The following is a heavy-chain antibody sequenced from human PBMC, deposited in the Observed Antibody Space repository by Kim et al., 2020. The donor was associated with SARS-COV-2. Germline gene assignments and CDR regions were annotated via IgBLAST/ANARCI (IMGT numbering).Heavy chain of an antibody. CDR3: AKDGYYYDSSGYFDY. J-gene: IGHJ4*02. D-gene: IGHD3-22*01. Sequence: GGSLRLSCAASGFTFSSYAMHWVRQAPGKGLEWVAVIWYDGSNKYYADSVKGRFTISRDNSKNTLYLQMNSLRAEDTAVYYCAKDGYYYDSSGYFDYWGQGTLVTVSS. CDR2: IWYDGSNK. V-gene: IGHV3-33*06. CDR1: GFTFSSYA.